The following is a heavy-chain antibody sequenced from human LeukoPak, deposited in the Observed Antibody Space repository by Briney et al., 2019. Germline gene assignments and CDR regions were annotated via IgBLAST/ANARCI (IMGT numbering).Heavy chain of an antibody. J-gene: IGHJ6*03. CDR1: GGTFSSYA. CDR3: ARDLGRYYMDV. CDR2: MNPNSGNT. V-gene: IGHV1-8*02. Sequence: ASVKVSCKASGGTFSSYAISWVRQATGQGLEWMGWMNPNSGNTGYAQKFQGRVTMTRNTSISTAYMELSSLRSEDTAVYYCARDLGRYYMDVWGKGTTVTVSS.